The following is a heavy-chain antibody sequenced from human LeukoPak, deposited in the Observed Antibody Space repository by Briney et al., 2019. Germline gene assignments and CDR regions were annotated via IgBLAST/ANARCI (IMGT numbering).Heavy chain of an antibody. D-gene: IGHD1-26*01. Sequence: GGSLRLSCAASGFTFNSYSMSWVRQAPGKGLEWVANIKQDGSEKYYVDSVKGRFIISRDNAKNSLYLQMNSLRAEDTAVYYCARDVGAKDYWGQGTLVTVSS. J-gene: IGHJ4*02. CDR3: ARDVGAKDY. CDR2: IKQDGSEK. V-gene: IGHV3-7*03. CDR1: GFTFNSYS.